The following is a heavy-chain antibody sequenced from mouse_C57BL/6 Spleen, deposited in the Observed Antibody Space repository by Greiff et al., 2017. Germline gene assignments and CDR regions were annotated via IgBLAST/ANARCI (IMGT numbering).Heavy chain of an antibody. D-gene: IGHD1-1*01. CDR2: IDPNSGGT. CDR3: ARWVTTVVAEGFDY. J-gene: IGHJ2*01. Sequence: QVQLQQPGAELVKPGASVKLSCKASGYTFTSYWMHWVKQRPGRGLEWIGRIDPNSGGTKYNEKFKSKATLTVDKPSSTAYLQLSSLTSEDSAVYYCARWVTTVVAEGFDYWGQGTTLTVSS. CDR1: GYTFTSYW. V-gene: IGHV1-72*01.